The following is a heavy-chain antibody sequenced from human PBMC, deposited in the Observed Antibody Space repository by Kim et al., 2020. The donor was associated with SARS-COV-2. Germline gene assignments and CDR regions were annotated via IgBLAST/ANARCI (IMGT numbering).Heavy chain of an antibody. CDR2: IGAGGDDT. CDR3: LTDYTRWSRYHYG. V-gene: IGHV3-21*01. CDR1: GFPFSACG. J-gene: IGHJ6*01. Sequence: GGSLRLSCAASGFTSGFPFSACGMTWVRQAPGKGLECVSTIGAGGDDTFYPDSMRCRYTATRSYAKNSKYLQAKNVRLYDSAVYYFLTDYTRWSRYHYG. D-gene: IGHD4-4*01.